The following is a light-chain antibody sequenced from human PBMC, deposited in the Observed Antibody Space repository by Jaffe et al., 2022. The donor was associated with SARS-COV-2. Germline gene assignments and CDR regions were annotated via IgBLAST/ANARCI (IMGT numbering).Light chain of an antibody. J-gene: IGKJ4*01. V-gene: IGKV4-1*01. CDR3: QQYYRLALT. CDR1: QSVLHSSNNKNY. Sequence: DIVMTQSPDSLTMSLGERATINCKSSQSVLHSSNNKNYLAWYQQKPGQPPKLLIYWASARESGVPDRFSGSGSGTDFTLTINNLQADDVAVYYCQQYYRLALTFGGGTKVEIK. CDR2: WAS.